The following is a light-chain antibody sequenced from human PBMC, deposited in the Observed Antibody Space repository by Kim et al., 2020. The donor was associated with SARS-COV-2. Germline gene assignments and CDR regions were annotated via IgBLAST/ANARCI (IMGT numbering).Light chain of an antibody. J-gene: IGLJ3*02. CDR3: QTWGTGVWV. CDR2: INSDGSH. Sequence: ASVKTTSTLSSGHSSYDIEWHQQQPEKGPRYLMKINSDGSHSKGDRIPDRFSGSSSGAERYLTISSLQSEDEADYYCQTWGTGVWVFGGGTQLTVL. CDR1: SGHSSYD. V-gene: IGLV4-69*01.